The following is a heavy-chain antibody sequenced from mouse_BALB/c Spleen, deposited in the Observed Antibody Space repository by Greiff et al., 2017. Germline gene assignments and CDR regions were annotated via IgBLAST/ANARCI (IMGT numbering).Heavy chain of an antibody. D-gene: IGHD2-1*01. CDR2: INPYNGAT. CDR1: GYSFTGYY. V-gene: IGHV1-31*01. CDR3: AREGLGNYQAY. Sequence: EVQLQQSGPELVKPGASVKISCKASGYSFTGYYMHWVKQSHVKSLEWIGRINPYNGATSYNQNFKDKASLTVDKSSSTAYMELHSLTSEDSAVYYCAREGLGNYQAYWGQGTLVTVSA. J-gene: IGHJ3*01.